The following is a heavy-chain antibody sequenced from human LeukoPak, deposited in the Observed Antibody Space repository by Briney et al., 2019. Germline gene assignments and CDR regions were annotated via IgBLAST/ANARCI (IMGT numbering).Heavy chain of an antibody. CDR1: GYSFTSYW. J-gene: IGHJ1*01. CDR3: ARSYYYDSSGQGGCFQH. Sequence: GESLKISCKGSGYSFTSYWIGWVRQMPGKGLEWMGIIYPGHSDTRYSPSFQGQVTISADKSISTAYPQWSSLKASDTAMYYCARSYYYDSSGQGGCFQHWGQGTLVTVSS. D-gene: IGHD3-22*01. CDR2: IYPGHSDT. V-gene: IGHV5-51*01.